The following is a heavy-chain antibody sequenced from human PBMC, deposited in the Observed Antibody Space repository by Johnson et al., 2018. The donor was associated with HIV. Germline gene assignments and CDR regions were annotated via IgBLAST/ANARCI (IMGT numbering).Heavy chain of an antibody. CDR1: GFTFSSYA. Sequence: VQLVESGGGVVQPGRSLRLSCAASGFTFSSYAMHWVRQAPGKWLEWVANINQDGGEKIYVDSVKGRFTISRDNSKNTLYLQMNSLRAEDTAVYYCARGDYGDYGRDAFDIWGQGTMVTVSS. V-gene: IGHV3-7*01. D-gene: IGHD4-17*01. CDR2: INQDGGEK. J-gene: IGHJ3*02. CDR3: ARGDYGDYGRDAFDI.